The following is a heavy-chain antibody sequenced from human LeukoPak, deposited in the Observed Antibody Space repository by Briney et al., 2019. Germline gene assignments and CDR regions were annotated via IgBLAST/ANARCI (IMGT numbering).Heavy chain of an antibody. J-gene: IGHJ3*02. CDR2: IIPIFGTA. CDR1: GGTFSSYA. Sequence: AASVKVSCKASGGTFSSYAISWVRQAPGQGLEWMGGIIPIFGTANYAQKFQGRVTITADESTSTAYMELNSLRSEDTAVYYCAILGGYDGDPSAFDIWGQGTMVTVSS. D-gene: IGHD5-12*01. V-gene: IGHV1-69*01. CDR3: AILGGYDGDPSAFDI.